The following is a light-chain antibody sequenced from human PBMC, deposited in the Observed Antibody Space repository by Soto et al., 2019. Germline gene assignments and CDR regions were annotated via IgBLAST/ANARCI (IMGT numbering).Light chain of an antibody. CDR2: GAS. Sequence: EIVLTQSPGTLSLSPGERAALSCRASQSVTKSYLAWYQQKPGQAPRLLIYGASSRATGIPDRFSGSGSETDFTLTISRLEPEDFAVYYCQQYSSSPPITFGQGTRLEIK. CDR3: QQYSSSPPIT. J-gene: IGKJ5*01. CDR1: QSVTKSY. V-gene: IGKV3-20*01.